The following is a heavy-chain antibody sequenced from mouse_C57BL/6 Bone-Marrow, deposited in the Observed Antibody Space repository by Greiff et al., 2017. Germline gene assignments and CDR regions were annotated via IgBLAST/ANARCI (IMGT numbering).Heavy chain of an antibody. D-gene: IGHD3-2*02. J-gene: IGHJ3*01. CDR1: GYTFTDYY. Sequence: EVQLQQSGPELVKPGASVKISCKASGYTFTDYYMNWVKQSHGESLEWIGDINPNNGGTSYNQKFKGKATLTVDKSSSTAYMELRSLTSEDSAVYYCATRQLRLPFAYWGQGTLVTVSA. CDR3: ATRQLRLPFAY. V-gene: IGHV1-26*01. CDR2: INPNNGGT.